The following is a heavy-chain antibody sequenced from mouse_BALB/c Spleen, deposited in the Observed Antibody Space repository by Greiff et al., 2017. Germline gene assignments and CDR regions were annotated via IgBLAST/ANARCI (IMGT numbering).Heavy chain of an antibody. V-gene: IGHV1-14*01. CDR3: ARGNYDAMDY. CDR2: IDPYNGGT. CDR1: GYTFTSYV. Sequence: VQLQQSGPELVKPGASVKMSCKASGYTFTSYVMHWVKQKPGQGLEWIGYIDPYNGGTSYNQKFKGKATLTVDKSSSTAFMHLNSLTSEDSAVYYCARGNYDAMDYWGQGTSVTVSS. J-gene: IGHJ4*01.